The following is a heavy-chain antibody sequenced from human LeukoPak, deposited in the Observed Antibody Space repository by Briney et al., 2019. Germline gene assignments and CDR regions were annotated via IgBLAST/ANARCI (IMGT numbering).Heavy chain of an antibody. CDR1: GFSFSIYS. J-gene: IGHJ6*02. CDR2: IIRSSTNK. Sequence: PGRCLRLSCAASGFSFSIYSMNWVRQAPGKGHEWLSYIIRSSTNKYYADSVKGRLTVSRDNAQKSVHLQMSSLRAEDTAVYYCARDFLGRSAEPRRGMDVWGQGTTVTVSS. V-gene: IGHV3-48*04. CDR3: ARDFLGRSAEPRRGMDV. D-gene: IGHD6-13*01.